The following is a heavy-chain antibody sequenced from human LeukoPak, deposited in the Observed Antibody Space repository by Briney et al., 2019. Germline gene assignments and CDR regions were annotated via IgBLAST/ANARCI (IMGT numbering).Heavy chain of an antibody. CDR1: GGSFSGYY. J-gene: IGHJ4*02. Sequence: SETLSLTCAVYGGSFSGYYWSWIRQPPGKGLEWIGEINHSGSTNYNPSLKSRVTISVDTSKSQFSLRLSSVTAADTAVYYCVTYGVAGDFDRDYWGQGTLVTVSS. V-gene: IGHV4-34*01. CDR3: VTYGVAGDFDRDY. CDR2: INHSGST. D-gene: IGHD6-19*01.